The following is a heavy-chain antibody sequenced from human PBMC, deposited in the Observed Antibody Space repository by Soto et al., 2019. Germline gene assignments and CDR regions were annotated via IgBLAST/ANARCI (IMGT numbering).Heavy chain of an antibody. D-gene: IGHD1-26*01. CDR2: IYTSGST. V-gene: IGHV4-4*07. CDR3: AGQLVGATTLDWFDP. CDR1: GGSISSYY. Sequence: QVQLQESGPGLVKPSETLSLTCTVSGGSISSYYWRWIRQPAGKGLEWIGRIYTSGSTNYNPSLKSRVTMSVDTSQIQVSLKLSSVTAADTAVYYCAGQLVGATTLDWFDPWGQGTLVTVSS. J-gene: IGHJ5*02.